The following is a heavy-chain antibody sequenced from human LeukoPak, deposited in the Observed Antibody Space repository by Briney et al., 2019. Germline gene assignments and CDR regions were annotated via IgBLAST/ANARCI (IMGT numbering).Heavy chain of an antibody. J-gene: IGHJ3*02. CDR1: GGSISSSSYY. V-gene: IGHV4-39*07. Sequence: SETLSLTCTVSGGSISSSSYYWGWIRQPPGKGLEWIGSIYYSGSTYYNPSLKSRVTISVDTSKNQFSLKLSSVTAADTAVYYCARQGATIGDAFDIWGQGTMVTVSS. D-gene: IGHD1-26*01. CDR2: IYYSGST. CDR3: ARQGATIGDAFDI.